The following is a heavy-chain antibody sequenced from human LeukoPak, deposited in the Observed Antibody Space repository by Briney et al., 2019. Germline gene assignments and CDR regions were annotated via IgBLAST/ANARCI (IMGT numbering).Heavy chain of an antibody. V-gene: IGHV5-10-1*01. Sequence: GESLKISCKGSGYSFTSYWISWVRQMPGKGLEWMGRIDPSDSYTNYSPSFQGHVTISADKSISTAYLQWSSLKASDTAMYYCARRRKAYDSSGYYLYYFDYWGREPWSPSPQ. J-gene: IGHJ4*02. CDR3: ARRRKAYDSSGYYLYYFDY. D-gene: IGHD3-22*01. CDR2: IDPSDSYT. CDR1: GYSFTSYW.